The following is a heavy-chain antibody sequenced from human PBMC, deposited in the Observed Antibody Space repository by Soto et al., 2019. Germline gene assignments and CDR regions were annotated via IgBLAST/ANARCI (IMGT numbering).Heavy chain of an antibody. D-gene: IGHD2-2*01. CDR3: TTEQVHCSSTSCNNWFDP. Sequence: EVQLVESGGGLVKPGGSLRLSCAASGFTFSNAWMSWVRQAPGKGLEWVGRIKSKTDGGTTDYAAPVNGRFTISRDDSKNTLYLQLNSLKTDDTAVYYCTTEQVHCSSTSCNNWFDPWGQGTLVTVSS. V-gene: IGHV3-15*01. J-gene: IGHJ5*02. CDR2: IKSKTDGGTT. CDR1: GFTFSNAW.